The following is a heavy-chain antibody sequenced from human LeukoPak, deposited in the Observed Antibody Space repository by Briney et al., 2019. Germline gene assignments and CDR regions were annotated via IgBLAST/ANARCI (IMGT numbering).Heavy chain of an antibody. CDR1: GYSFSTYG. J-gene: IGHJ4*02. D-gene: IGHD3-16*02. CDR3: ARSSDDYVWGSCREPCDY. V-gene: IGHV1-18*01. CDR2: ICVYNGNT. Sequence: ASVKVTLKASGYSFSTYGINWVRQPPAQGLEWKGWICVYNGNTSYAQKFQGRVSMTTDRSTTTAEMELRSLSSDDTAVYYCARSSDDYVWGSCREPCDYWGQGTLVTVSS.